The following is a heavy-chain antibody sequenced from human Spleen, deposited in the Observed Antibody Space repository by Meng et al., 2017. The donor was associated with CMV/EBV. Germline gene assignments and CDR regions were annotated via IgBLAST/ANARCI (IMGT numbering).Heavy chain of an antibody. CDR3: ARVRVLTGDPLFDY. V-gene: IGHV3-21*01. CDR2: ISSGSSYI. J-gene: IGHJ4*02. D-gene: IGHD7-27*01. Sequence: GGSLRLSCAASGFTFSSYSMNWVRQVPGKGLEWVSSISSGSSYIYYADSMNGRFTISRDNAKNSLYLQMNSLRVEDTAVYYCARVRVLTGDPLFDYWGRGTLVTVSS. CDR1: GFTFSSYS.